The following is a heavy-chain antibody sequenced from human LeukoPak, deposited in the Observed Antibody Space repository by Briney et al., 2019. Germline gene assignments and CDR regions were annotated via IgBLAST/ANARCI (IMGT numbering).Heavy chain of an antibody. CDR1: GGSFSGQY. CDR2: INHGGSI. D-gene: IGHD3-10*01. Sequence: SETLSLTCAVYGGSFSGQYWGWIRQPPGKGLEWIGGINHGGSISYNASLKSRVTISLDTSKNQFSLKLSSVTAADTAVYYCAGGDYHGSESYANYWGQGTLVTVSS. CDR3: AGGDYHGSESYANY. J-gene: IGHJ4*02. V-gene: IGHV4-34*01.